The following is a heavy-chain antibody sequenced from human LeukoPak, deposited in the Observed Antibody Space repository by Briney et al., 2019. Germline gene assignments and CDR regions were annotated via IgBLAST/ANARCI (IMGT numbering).Heavy chain of an antibody. CDR1: GGTFSSYA. CDR2: IIPIFDTA. J-gene: IGHJ4*02. D-gene: IGHD7-27*01. V-gene: IGHV1-69*05. Sequence: ASVKVSCKASGGTFSSYAISWVRQAPGQGLEWMGGIIPIFDTANYAQKFQGRVTITTDESTSTAYMELSSLRSEDTAVYYCAAKLTGDEEGFDYWGQGTLVTVSS. CDR3: AAKLTGDEEGFDY.